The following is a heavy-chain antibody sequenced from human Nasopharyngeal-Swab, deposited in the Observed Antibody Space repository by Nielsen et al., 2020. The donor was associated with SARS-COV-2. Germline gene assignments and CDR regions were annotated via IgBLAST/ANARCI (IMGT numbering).Heavy chain of an antibody. D-gene: IGHD3-22*01. V-gene: IGHV3-30*04. CDR2: ISYDGSNK. Sequence: GESLKISCAASGFTFSSYAMHWVRQAPGKGLEWVAVISYDGSNKYYADSVKGRFTISRDNAKNSLYLQMNSLRAEDTAVYYCARDPGFGYYYDSSGYYYYWGQGTLVTVSS. J-gene: IGHJ4*02. CDR3: ARDPGFGYYYDSSGYYYY. CDR1: GFTFSSYA.